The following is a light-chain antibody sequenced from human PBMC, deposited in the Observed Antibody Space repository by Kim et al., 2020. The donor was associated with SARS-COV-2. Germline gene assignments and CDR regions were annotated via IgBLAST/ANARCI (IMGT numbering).Light chain of an antibody. Sequence: SPGEKANRSCRASRTVTSTYLAWYRQKPGEAPGHLIYGASSRAAGISDRINGSGSGTEFTLTISRLEPEDFAVYYCQQYGSSPATFGQGTKVDIK. V-gene: IGKV3-20*01. CDR2: GAS. CDR1: RTVTSTY. J-gene: IGKJ1*01. CDR3: QQYGSSPAT.